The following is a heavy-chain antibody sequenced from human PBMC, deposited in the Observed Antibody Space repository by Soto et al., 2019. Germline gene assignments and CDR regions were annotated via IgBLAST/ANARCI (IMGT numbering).Heavy chain of an antibody. Sequence: ASVKVSCKASGYTFTSYAMHWVRQAPGQRLEWMGWINAGNGNTKYSQKFQGRVTITRDTSASTAYMELSSLRSEDTAVYYCARALPHCSSTSCPPGPWFDPWGQGTLVTVSS. CDR1: GYTFTSYA. D-gene: IGHD2-2*01. J-gene: IGHJ5*02. CDR2: INAGNGNT. V-gene: IGHV1-3*01. CDR3: ARALPHCSSTSCPPGPWFDP.